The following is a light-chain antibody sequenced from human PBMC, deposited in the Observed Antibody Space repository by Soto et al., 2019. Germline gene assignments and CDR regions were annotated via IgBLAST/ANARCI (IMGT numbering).Light chain of an antibody. V-gene: IGKV3-20*01. J-gene: IGKJ5*01. Sequence: VVLTHSPGTLSFSPWYRSSPSLSSSQNLSRYFLAWYQHKPGQAPRLLISGASRRATGIPDRFSGAGSGTDFTLTISRLEPEDFALYYCQQHDILPITFGQGTRLEIK. CDR3: QQHDILPIT. CDR2: GAS. CDR1: QNLSRYF.